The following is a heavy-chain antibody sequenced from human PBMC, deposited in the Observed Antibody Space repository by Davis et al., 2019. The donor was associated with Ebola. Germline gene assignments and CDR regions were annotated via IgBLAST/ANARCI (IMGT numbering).Heavy chain of an antibody. Sequence: SGPTLVKPTQTLTLTCTFSGFSFNTLGMGVGRIRQPPGKALEWLALIYWDDDKRYSPSLKSRLTITKDTSKNQVVLTMTNMDPVDTATYYCAHMRSVRYCSGGSCRYYYYAMDVWGQGTTVTVSS. J-gene: IGHJ6*02. CDR3: AHMRSVRYCSGGSCRYYYYAMDV. CDR2: IYWDDDK. V-gene: IGHV2-5*02. D-gene: IGHD2-15*01. CDR1: GFSFNTLGMG.